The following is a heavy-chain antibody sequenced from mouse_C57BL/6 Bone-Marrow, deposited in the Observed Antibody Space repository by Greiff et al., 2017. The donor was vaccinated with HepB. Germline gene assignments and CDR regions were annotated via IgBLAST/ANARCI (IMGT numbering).Heavy chain of an antibody. D-gene: IGHD3-3*01. CDR2: IYPRSGNT. V-gene: IGHV1-81*01. J-gene: IGHJ1*03. CDR1: GYTFTSYG. CDR3: ARAGGTRGGWYFDV. Sequence: VQLQESGAELARPGASVKLSCKASGYTFTSYGISWVKQRTGQGLEWIGEIYPRSGNTYYNEKFKGKATLTADKSSSTAYMELRSLTSEDSAVYFCARAGGTRGGWYFDVWGTGTTVTVSS.